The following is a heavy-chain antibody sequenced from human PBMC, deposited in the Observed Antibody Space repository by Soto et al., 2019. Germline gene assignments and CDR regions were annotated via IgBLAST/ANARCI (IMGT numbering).Heavy chain of an antibody. J-gene: IGHJ4*02. CDR1: GFTVSNNY. D-gene: IGHD7-27*01. CDR2: IYSGGYT. Sequence: EVQLVESGGGLIQPGGSLRLSCAVSGFTVSNNYMSWVRQAPGKGLEGVSVIYSGGYTAYGDSVKGRFTISRDNSKNTLYLQMNTRRADNPPGFYLGTRPGGGGYWGQGTLVTVSS. CDR3: GTRPGGGGY. V-gene: IGHV3-53*01.